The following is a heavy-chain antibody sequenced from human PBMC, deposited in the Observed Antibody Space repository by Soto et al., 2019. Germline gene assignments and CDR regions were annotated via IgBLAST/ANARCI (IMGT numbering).Heavy chain of an antibody. J-gene: IGHJ5*02. CDR2: IIPTFGTA. V-gene: IGHV1-69*13. CDR3: ARGVVPAAIPGWFDP. Sequence: ASVKVSCKASGGTFSSYAISWVRQAPGQGLEWMGGIIPTFGTANYAQKFQGRVTITADESTSTAYMELSSLRSEDTAVYYCARGVVPAAIPGWFDPWGQGTLVT. D-gene: IGHD2-2*02. CDR1: GGTFSSYA.